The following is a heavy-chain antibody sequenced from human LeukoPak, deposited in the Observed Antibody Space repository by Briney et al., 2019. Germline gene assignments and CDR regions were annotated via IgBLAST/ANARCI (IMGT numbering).Heavy chain of an antibody. CDR2: ISGSGDYT. V-gene: IGHV3-23*01. J-gene: IGHJ4*02. CDR1: GVTFSSYA. CDR3: ASMVRGVIITGLDY. Sequence: GGSLRLSCAASGVTFSSYAMSWVRQAPGKGLEWVSAISGSGDYTYYADSVKGRFTISRDNSKNTLYLQMNSLRAEDTAVYYCASMVRGVIITGLDYWGQGTLVTVSS. D-gene: IGHD3-10*01.